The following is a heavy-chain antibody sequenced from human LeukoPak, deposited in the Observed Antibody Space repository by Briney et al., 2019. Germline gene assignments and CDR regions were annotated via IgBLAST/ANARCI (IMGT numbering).Heavy chain of an antibody. V-gene: IGHV4-59*08. J-gene: IGHJ3*02. CDR2: IYYSGST. CDR1: GGSISSYY. D-gene: IGHD2-2*01. Sequence: PSETLSLTCTVSGGSISSYYWSWIRQPPGKGLEWIGYIYYSGSTNYNPSLKSRVTISVDTSKNQFSLKLSSVTAADTAVYYCARHGLSAFDIWGQGTMVTVSS. CDR3: ARHGLSAFDI.